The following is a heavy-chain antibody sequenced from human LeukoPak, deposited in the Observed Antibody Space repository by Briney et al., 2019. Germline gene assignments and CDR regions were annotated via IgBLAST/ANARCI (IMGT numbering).Heavy chain of an antibody. J-gene: IGHJ6*02. CDR3: AKDSGYSSGWTRYYYGMDV. V-gene: IGHV3-23*01. CDR2: ISGSGGST. CDR1: GFTFSSYA. D-gene: IGHD6-19*01. Sequence: GGSLRLSCAASGFTFSSYAMSWVRQAPGKGLEWVSAISGSGGSTYYADSVKGRFTISRDNSKNTLYLQMNSLRAEDTAVYYCAKDSGYSSGWTRYYYGMDVWGQGTTVTVSS.